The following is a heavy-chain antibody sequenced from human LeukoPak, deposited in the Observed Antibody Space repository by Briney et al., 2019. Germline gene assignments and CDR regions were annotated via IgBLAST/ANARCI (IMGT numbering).Heavy chain of an antibody. J-gene: IGHJ4*02. CDR1: GFTFSSYA. Sequence: GGSLRLSCAASGFTFSSYAIHWVRQAPGKGPEWLARISYDGSDKDYAHSVKGRFTISRDNSKKTLYLQMNSLTAEGTALYHCAREGGHLIDARGAVDYWGQGTLVTVSS. CDR2: ISYDGSDK. D-gene: IGHD2-15*01. CDR3: AREGGHLIDARGAVDY. V-gene: IGHV3-30-3*01.